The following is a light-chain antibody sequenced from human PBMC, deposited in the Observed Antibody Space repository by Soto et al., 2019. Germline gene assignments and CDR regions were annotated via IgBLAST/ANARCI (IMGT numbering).Light chain of an antibody. J-gene: IGLJ1*01. CDR3: SSYSTTSTLV. Sequence: QSVVTQPPSASGSLGQSVIISCTGTNSDVGGYNYVSWYQQHPGKAPKLMIFEVNKRPSGVPDRFSGSKSGNTASLTVSGLQAEDEADYYCSSYSTTSTLVFGSGTKLTVL. CDR2: EVN. V-gene: IGLV2-8*01. CDR1: NSDVGGYNY.